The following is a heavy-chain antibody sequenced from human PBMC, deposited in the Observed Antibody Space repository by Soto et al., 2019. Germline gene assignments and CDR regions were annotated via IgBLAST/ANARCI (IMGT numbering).Heavy chain of an antibody. Sequence: VASVKVSCKASGYTFTSYAMHWLRQSPGQRLEWMGWINAGNGNTKYSQQFQGRVTITRDTSASTAYMELSSLRSEDTAVYYCARNHYCSSTSCYYGPYYYGMDVWGQGTTVTVSS. V-gene: IGHV1-3*01. CDR1: GYTFTSYA. CDR2: INAGNGNT. D-gene: IGHD2-2*01. CDR3: ARNHYCSSTSCYYGPYYYGMDV. J-gene: IGHJ6*02.